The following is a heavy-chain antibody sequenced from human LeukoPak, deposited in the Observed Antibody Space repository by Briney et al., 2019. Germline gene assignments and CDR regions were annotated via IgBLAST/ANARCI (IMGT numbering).Heavy chain of an antibody. Sequence: SETLSLTCTVSGGSISSYYWSWIRQPPGKGLEWIGYIYYSGSTNYNPSLKSRVTISVDTSKNQFSLKLSSVTAADTAVYYCARHVISTGFDPWGQGTLVTVSS. CDR1: GGSISSYY. J-gene: IGHJ5*02. CDR3: ARHVISTGFDP. CDR2: IYYSGST. V-gene: IGHV4-59*08. D-gene: IGHD2/OR15-2a*01.